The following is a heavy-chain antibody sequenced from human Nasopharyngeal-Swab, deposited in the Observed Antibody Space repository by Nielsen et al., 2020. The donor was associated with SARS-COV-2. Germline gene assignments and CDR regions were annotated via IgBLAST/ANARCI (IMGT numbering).Heavy chain of an antibody. CDR1: GFTFDDYA. D-gene: IGHD3-10*01. CDR3: AKGARFGELLPDYFDY. CDR2: ISWNSGSI. V-gene: IGHV3-9*01. J-gene: IGHJ4*02. Sequence: LSLTCAASGFTFDDYAMHWVRQAPGKGLEWVSGISWNSGSIGYADSVKGRFTISRDNAKNSLYLQMNSLRAEDTALYYCAKGARFGELLPDYFDYWGQGTLVTVSS.